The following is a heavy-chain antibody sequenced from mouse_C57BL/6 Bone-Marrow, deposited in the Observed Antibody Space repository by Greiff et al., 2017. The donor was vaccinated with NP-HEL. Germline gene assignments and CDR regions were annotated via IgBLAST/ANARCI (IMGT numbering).Heavy chain of an antibody. Sequence: EVKVEESEGGLVQPGRSMKLSCTASGFTFSDYYMAWVRQVPEKGLEWVANINYDGSSTYYLDSLKSRFIISRDNAKNILYLQMSSLKSEDTATYYCARDGSGFDYWGQGTTLTVSS. CDR1: GFTFSDYY. CDR3: ARDGSGFDY. CDR2: INYDGSST. J-gene: IGHJ2*01. D-gene: IGHD1-1*01. V-gene: IGHV5-16*01.